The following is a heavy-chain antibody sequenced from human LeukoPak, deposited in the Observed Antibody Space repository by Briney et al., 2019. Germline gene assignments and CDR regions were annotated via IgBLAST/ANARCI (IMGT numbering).Heavy chain of an antibody. CDR1: GYTFTSYY. J-gene: IGHJ4*02. CDR2: INPSGGST. Sequence: ASVKVSCKASGYTFTSYYMHWVRQAPGQGLEWMGIINPSGGSTSYAQKFQGRVNMTSDTSTSTVYMELSGLRSEDTAVYYCARDRGLNVCPSDYWGQGTLVIVSS. D-gene: IGHD3-10*01. V-gene: IGHV1-46*01. CDR3: ARDRGLNVCPSDY.